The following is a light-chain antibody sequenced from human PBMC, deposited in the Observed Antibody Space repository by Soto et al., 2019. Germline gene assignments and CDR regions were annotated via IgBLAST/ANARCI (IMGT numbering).Light chain of an antibody. Sequence: EILMTQSPATLSVSPGERATLSCRASQSININLAWYQQKPGQAPRLLIYGASTRATGIPARFSGSGSGTEFTLTISSLQSEDFAVYYCQQYNDWPRGTVGQGTKVEIK. CDR3: QQYNDWPRGT. CDR1: QSININ. V-gene: IGKV3-15*01. J-gene: IGKJ1*01. CDR2: GAS.